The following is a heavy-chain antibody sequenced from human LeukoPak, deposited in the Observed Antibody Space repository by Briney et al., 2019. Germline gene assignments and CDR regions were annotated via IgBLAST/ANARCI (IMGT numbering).Heavy chain of an antibody. J-gene: IGHJ4*02. Sequence: GASVKVSCKASGYTFTGYYMHWVRQAPGQGLEWMGWINPNSGGTNYAQKFQGRVTMTRDTSISTAYMELSRLRSDDTAVYYCARGRRSTAMVTAFDYWGQGTLVTVSS. V-gene: IGHV1-2*02. D-gene: IGHD5-18*01. CDR2: INPNSGGT. CDR3: ARGRRSTAMVTAFDY. CDR1: GYTFTGYY.